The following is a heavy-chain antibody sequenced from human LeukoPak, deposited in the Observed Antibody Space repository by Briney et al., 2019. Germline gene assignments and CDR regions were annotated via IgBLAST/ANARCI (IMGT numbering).Heavy chain of an antibody. CDR1: GYSFIDYY. J-gene: IGHJ1*01. CDR3: ARIGISARGTNFHH. V-gene: IGHV1-2*02. CDR2: INSNSADT. D-gene: IGHD6-13*01. Sequence: ASVKVSCKTSGYSFIDYYIHWVRQAPGQGLEWMGWINSNSADTNYAQNFQGRVAMTRDTSISTAYMELSRLRSDDTALYYCARIGISARGTNFHHWGQGTLVTVSS.